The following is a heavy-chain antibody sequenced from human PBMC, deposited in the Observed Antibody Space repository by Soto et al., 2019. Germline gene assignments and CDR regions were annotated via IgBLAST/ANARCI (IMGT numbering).Heavy chain of an antibody. CDR2: INHSGST. D-gene: IGHD3-3*01. J-gene: IGHJ6*02. Sequence: SETLSLTCAVYGGSFSGYYWSWIRQPPGKGLEWIGEINHSGSTNYNPSLKSRVTISVDTSKNQFSLKLSSVTAADTAVYYCARAYYDFWSGYNMDVTSYYGMDVWGQGTTVT. CDR1: GGSFSGYY. CDR3: ARAYYDFWSGYNMDVTSYYGMDV. V-gene: IGHV4-34*01.